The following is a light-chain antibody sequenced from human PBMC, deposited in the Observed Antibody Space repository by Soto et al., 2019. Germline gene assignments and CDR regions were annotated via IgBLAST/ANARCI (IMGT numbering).Light chain of an antibody. CDR2: AES. CDR3: QQSYNSPLYT. J-gene: IGKJ2*01. V-gene: IGKV1-39*01. Sequence: DIQMTQSPSSLSASVGDRVTITCRARQSIAYYVNWFQQKPGKAPKLLIYAESSLQSGVTSRFSGRGSGTGFTLTISSLQPEAFDTDYYQQSYNSPLYTFGQGT. CDR1: QSIAYY.